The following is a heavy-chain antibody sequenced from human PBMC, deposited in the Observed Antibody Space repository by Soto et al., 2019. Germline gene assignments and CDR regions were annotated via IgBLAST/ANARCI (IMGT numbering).Heavy chain of an antibody. CDR2: IKSKTDGGTA. J-gene: IGHJ3*01. Sequence: GGSLRLSCAASGFTFTNAWMSWVRQAPGKGLEWVGLIKSKTDGGTADYAAPVKGKFTISRDDSKNTLYLQMNSLKIEDTAVYYCTTDMRFDVWGQGTMVTVSS. V-gene: IGHV3-15*01. CDR1: GFTFTNAW. CDR3: TTDMRFDV.